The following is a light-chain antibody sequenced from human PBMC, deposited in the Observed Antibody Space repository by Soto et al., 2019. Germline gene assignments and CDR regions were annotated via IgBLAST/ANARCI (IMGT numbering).Light chain of an antibody. V-gene: IGKV1-9*01. CDR3: QQLSSYPWT. CDR2: AAS. J-gene: IGKJ1*01. CDR1: QAISSY. Sequence: DIQLNQSPSFLSASVGDRVTITCRASQAISSYLAWFQQRPGKAPKVLIYAASTLQSGVPSRFSGSASGTEFTLTISSLQPEDFATYFCQQLSSYPWTFGQGTKVEIK.